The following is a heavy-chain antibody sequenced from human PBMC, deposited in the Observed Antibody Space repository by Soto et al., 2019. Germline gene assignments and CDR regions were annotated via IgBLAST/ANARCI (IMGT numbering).Heavy chain of an antibody. CDR2: MSHSGGT. V-gene: IGHV4-34*01. D-gene: IGHD1-1*01. CDR1: GGFVSSGSYY. CDR3: ARVERGTVTTVVDAFDI. J-gene: IGHJ3*02. Sequence: QVQLQQWGAGLLKPSETLSLTCAVYGGFVSSGSYYWGWFRRPPGKGLEGMGEMSHSGGTHFNPSLKSRVTISVDTSKNQFSLNIYSVTAADTALYYCARVERGTVTTVVDAFDIWGPGTMVTVSS.